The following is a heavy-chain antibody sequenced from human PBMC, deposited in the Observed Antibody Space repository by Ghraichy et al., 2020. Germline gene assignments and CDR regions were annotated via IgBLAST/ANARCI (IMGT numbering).Heavy chain of an antibody. CDR2: IYYSGST. V-gene: IGHV4-30-4*01. D-gene: IGHD6-13*01. J-gene: IGHJ5*02. CDR1: GGSISSGDYY. Sequence: LRLSCTVSGGSISSGDYYWSWIRQPPGKGLEWIGYIYYSGSTYYNPSLKSRVTISVDTSKNQFSLKLSSVTAADTAVYYCARASSSWYWFDPWGQGTLVTVSS. CDR3: ARASSSWYWFDP.